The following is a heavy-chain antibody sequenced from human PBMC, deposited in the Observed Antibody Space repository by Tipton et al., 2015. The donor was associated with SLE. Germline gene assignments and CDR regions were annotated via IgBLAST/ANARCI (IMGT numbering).Heavy chain of an antibody. Sequence: GSLRLSCAASGFTFNTYAMSWVRQAPGKGLEWVSVIGGSGVTTYYADSVKGRFTISRDNSKNTLYLQMNSLRAEDTALYYCGKGGIMITFGGVAFNFWGPGTLVTVSS. V-gene: IGHV3-23*01. CDR3: GKGGIMITFGGVAFNF. J-gene: IGHJ4*02. CDR2: IGGSGVTT. D-gene: IGHD3-16*01. CDR1: GFTFNTYA.